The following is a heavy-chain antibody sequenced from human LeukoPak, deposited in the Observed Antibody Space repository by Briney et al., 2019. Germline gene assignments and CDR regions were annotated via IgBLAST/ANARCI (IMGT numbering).Heavy chain of an antibody. CDR3: ATERASNNFVNWFDP. CDR2: INHSGSA. V-gene: IGHV4-34*01. Sequence: PSKTLSLSCAVYGGSLRDYLWTWIRQPPGKGLEWIGEINHSGSASYNPSLTSRGSISLDTSRNQFFLRLSPVAAADAGIYYCATERASNNFVNWFDPWGQGTLVTVTS. D-gene: IGHD1-1*01. CDR1: GGSLRDYL. J-gene: IGHJ5*02.